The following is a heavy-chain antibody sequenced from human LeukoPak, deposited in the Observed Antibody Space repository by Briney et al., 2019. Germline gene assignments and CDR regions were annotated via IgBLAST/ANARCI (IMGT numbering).Heavy chain of an antibody. Sequence: PGGSLRLSCAASGFSFSSYAMSWVRQAPGKGLEWVSTISGSGGSTHYADSVKGRFTISRDNSKLTLYLQLNSLRADDTAVYYCGRRPVNWVTAYWYFDLWGRGTLVTVSS. J-gene: IGHJ2*01. CDR2: ISGSGGST. CDR1: GFSFSSYA. CDR3: GRRPVNWVTAYWYFDL. V-gene: IGHV3-23*01. D-gene: IGHD7-27*01.